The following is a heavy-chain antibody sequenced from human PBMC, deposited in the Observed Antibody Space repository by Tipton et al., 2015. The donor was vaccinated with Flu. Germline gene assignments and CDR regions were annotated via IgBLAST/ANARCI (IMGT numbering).Heavy chain of an antibody. J-gene: IGHJ4*02. CDR2: MNPNSGNT. D-gene: IGHD2-15*01. CDR1: GYTFTSYD. V-gene: IGHV1-8*01. CDR3: ARALTLSWWAWRSFDY. Sequence: QVQLVQSGAEVKKPGASVRVSCKASGYTFTSYDINWVRQATGQGLEWMGWMNPNSGNTGYAQKFQGRVTMTRNTSISTAYMELSSLRSEDTAVYYCARALTLSWWAWRSFDYWGQGTLVTVSS.